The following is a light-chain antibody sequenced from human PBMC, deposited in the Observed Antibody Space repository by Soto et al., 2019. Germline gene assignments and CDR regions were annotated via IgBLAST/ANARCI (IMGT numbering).Light chain of an antibody. CDR1: SNNVGGYNY. CDR3: CSYAGTYTWI. CDR2: DVT. V-gene: IGLV2-11*01. J-gene: IGLJ2*01. Sequence: QSALTQPRSVSGSPGQSVTISCTGASNNVGGYNYVSWYQHHPGKVPQLIIYDVTMRPSGVPDRFSGSKSGNTASLTISGLQVEDEADYYCCSYAGTYTWIFGGGTKLTVL.